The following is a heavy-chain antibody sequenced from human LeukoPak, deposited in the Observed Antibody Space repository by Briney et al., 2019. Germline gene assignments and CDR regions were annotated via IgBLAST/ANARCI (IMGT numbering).Heavy chain of an antibody. CDR3: AKDAMRITIFGVFTGPYYFDY. D-gene: IGHD3-3*01. J-gene: IGHJ4*02. CDR2: ISGSGGST. CDR1: GFTFSSYA. Sequence: GGSLRLSCAASGFTFSSYAMSWVRQAPGKGLEWVSAISGSGGSTYYADSVKGRFTISRDNSKNTLYLQMNSLRAEDTAVYYCAKDAMRITIFGVFTGPYYFDYWGQGTLVTVSS. V-gene: IGHV3-23*01.